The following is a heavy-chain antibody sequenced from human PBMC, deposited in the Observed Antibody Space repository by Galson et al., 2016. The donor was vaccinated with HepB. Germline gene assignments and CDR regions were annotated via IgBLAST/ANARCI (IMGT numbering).Heavy chain of an antibody. V-gene: IGHV3-48*02. J-gene: IGHJ3*02. Sequence: SLRLCCAGSGFTLSRNSMNWVRQAPGKGLEWISYISITGTNKHYATSVNGLFTISRDNAKNSLYLQMNSLRDEDTAVYYCARDDRWYYYDSSGYYYGAFDMWGQGTMVAVSS. CDR3: ARDDRWYYYDSSGYYYGAFDM. CDR2: ISITGTNK. D-gene: IGHD3-22*01. CDR1: GFTLSRNS.